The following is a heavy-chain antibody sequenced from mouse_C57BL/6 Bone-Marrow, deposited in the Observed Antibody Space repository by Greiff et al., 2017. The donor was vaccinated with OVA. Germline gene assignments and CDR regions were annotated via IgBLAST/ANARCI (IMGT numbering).Heavy chain of an antibody. CDR3: ARPDYYGSPAWFAY. J-gene: IGHJ3*01. CDR1: GFTFSDYG. CDR2: ISSGSRTI. Sequence: EVKLVESGGGLVKPGGSLKLSCAASGFTFSDYGMHWVRQAPEKGLEWVAYISSGSRTIYYADTVKGRFTISRDNAKNTLFLQMTSLRSEDTAMYYCARPDYYGSPAWFAYWGQGTLVTVSA. V-gene: IGHV5-17*01. D-gene: IGHD1-1*01.